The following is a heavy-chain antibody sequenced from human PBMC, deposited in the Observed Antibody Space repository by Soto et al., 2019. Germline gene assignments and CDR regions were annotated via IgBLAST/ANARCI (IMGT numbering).Heavy chain of an antibody. V-gene: IGHV3-48*01. J-gene: IGHJ4*02. Sequence: PGGSLRLSCVASGFTFSRDSMNWVRQAPGKGLEWVSYISSSSSAIYYADSVKGRFTISRDNAKNSLYLQMNSLRAEDTAVYYCAAPSSSGYWKFDYWGQGTLVTVSS. CDR2: ISSSSSAI. D-gene: IGHD3-22*01. CDR3: AAPSSSGYWKFDY. CDR1: GFTFSRDS.